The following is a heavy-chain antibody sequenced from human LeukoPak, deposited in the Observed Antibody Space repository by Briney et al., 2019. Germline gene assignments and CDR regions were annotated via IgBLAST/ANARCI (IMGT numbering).Heavy chain of an antibody. D-gene: IGHD3-22*01. CDR3: ARDGGVKYYYDSIGYSFDY. V-gene: IGHV4-39*07. CDR1: GRSISSSSYY. J-gene: IGHJ4*02. Sequence: SETLSLTCTVSGRSISSSSYYWGWIRQPPGKGLEWVGSIYYSGSTYYNPSLKSRVTISVGPSTNQFSLKLSSVTAADTAVYYCARDGGVKYYYDSIGYSFDYWGQGTLVTVSS. CDR2: IYYSGST.